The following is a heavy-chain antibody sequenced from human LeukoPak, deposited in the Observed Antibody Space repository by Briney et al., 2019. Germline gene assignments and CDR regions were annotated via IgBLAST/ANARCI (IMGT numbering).Heavy chain of an antibody. CDR3: ARRRSSGWLQYNWFDP. V-gene: IGHV4-34*01. CDR1: GGSFSGYY. J-gene: IGHJ5*02. Sequence: SETLSLTCAVYGGSFSGYYWSWIRQPPGKGLEWIGEINHSGSTNYNPSLKSRVTISVDTSKNQFSLKLSSVTAADTAVYYCARRRSSGWLQYNWFDPWGQGTLVTVSS. D-gene: IGHD6-19*01. CDR2: INHSGST.